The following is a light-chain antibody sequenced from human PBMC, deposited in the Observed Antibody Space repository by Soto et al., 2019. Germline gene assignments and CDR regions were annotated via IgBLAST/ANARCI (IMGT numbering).Light chain of an antibody. V-gene: IGKV3-20*01. CDR2: GAS. J-gene: IGKJ1*01. Sequence: DIVVTQSPATLSVSQGERATLSCRASQSVSSDLAWYQQKPGQAPRLLIYGASTRATGIPARFSGSGSGTDFTLTISRLEPEDFAVYYCQQYGSSPWTFGQGTKVDIK. CDR1: QSVSSD. CDR3: QQYGSSPWT.